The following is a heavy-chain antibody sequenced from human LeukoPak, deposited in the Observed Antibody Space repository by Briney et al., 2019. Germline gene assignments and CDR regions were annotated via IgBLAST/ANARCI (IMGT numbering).Heavy chain of an antibody. CDR1: GYTFTSYY. D-gene: IGHD6-13*01. J-gene: IGHJ4*02. CDR2: INPSGGST. Sequence: ASVKVSCKASGYTFTSYYMHWVRQAPGQGLEWMGIINPSGGSTSYAQKFQGRVTMTRDMSTSTAYMELRSLRSDDTAVYYCARATYSSSWYSDYWGQGTLVTVSS. CDR3: ARATYSSSWYSDY. V-gene: IGHV1-46*01.